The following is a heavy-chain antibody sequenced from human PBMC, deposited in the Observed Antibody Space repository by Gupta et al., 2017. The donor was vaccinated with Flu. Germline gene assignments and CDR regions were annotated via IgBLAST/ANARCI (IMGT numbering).Heavy chain of an antibody. Sequence: EVQLVASGGGLVRPGGSLRLSCAASGFPFGSSNTNWVRQAPGKGLEWVTFISNDGDYIYYADTVRGRCTISRDNAKNSLYLQMNSLRAEDTAVYYCARVGYGSPSEPGPLDRWGHGTLVTVSS. CDR2: ISNDGDYI. CDR1: GFPFGSSN. V-gene: IGHV3-21*02. D-gene: IGHD5-18*01. CDR3: ARVGYGSPSEPGPLDR. J-gene: IGHJ5*02.